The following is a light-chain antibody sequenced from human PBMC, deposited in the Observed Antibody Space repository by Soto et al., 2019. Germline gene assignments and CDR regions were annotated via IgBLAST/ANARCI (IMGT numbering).Light chain of an antibody. CDR3: QQRSNWPPT. V-gene: IGKV3-11*01. CDR2: DAS. CDR1: QSIGSY. J-gene: IGKJ4*01. Sequence: ESVLTQSPATLSLSPGERATLSCRASQSIGSYLAWYQQKPGQAPRLLIHDASSRATDIPARFRGSGSGADFTLSISTLEPEDFAVYYCQQRSNWPPTFGGGTKVDIK.